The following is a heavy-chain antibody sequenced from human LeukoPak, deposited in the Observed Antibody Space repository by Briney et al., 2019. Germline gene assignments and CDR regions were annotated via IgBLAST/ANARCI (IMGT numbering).Heavy chain of an antibody. V-gene: IGHV3-48*01. CDR1: GFTFSGYS. CDR2: ISSGSSTI. J-gene: IGHJ4*02. D-gene: IGHD3-16*01. Sequence: GGSLRLSCAASGFTFSGYSMNWVRQAPGKGLEWVSYISSGSSTIHYADSVKGRFTISRDNAKNSLYLQMISLRAEDTGVYYCARDASLAGDRVEYWGQGTLVTVSS. CDR3: ARDASLAGDRVEY.